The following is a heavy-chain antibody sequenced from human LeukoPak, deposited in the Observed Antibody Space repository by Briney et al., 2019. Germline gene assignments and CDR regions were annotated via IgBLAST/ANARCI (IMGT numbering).Heavy chain of an antibody. V-gene: IGHV4-38-2*02. CDR1: GYSISSGYY. D-gene: IGHD3-22*01. CDR2: IYHSGRT. CDR3: ARDKTLRWYYYDSSGYYSVFDY. J-gene: IGHJ4*02. Sequence: SETLSLTCTVSGYSISSGYYWGWIRQPPGKGLEWIGSIYHSGRTYYNPSLKSRVTISVDTSKNQFSLKLSSVTAADTAVYYCARDKTLRWYYYDSSGYYSVFDYWGQGTLVTVSS.